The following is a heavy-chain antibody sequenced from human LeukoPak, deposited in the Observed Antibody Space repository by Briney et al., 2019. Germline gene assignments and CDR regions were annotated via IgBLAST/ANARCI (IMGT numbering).Heavy chain of an antibody. V-gene: IGHV4-39*07. D-gene: IGHD3-16*01. Sequence: SETLSLTCTVSSGSISSSTYYWDWIRQPPGKGLEWIGTIYYTGSTYYNPSLKSRVTISVDTSKNQFSLKLTSVTAADTAVYYCARQELRLGEPSRFDYWGQGTLVTVSS. CDR2: IYYTGST. CDR3: ARQELRLGEPSRFDY. J-gene: IGHJ4*02. CDR1: SGSISSSTYY.